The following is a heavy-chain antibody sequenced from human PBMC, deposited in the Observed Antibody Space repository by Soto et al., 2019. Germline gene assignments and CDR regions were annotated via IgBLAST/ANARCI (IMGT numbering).Heavy chain of an antibody. CDR1: GFTVSSNY. V-gene: IGHV3-66*01. CDR3: ARVSVTTVNFDY. J-gene: IGHJ4*02. Sequence: GGPLRLSCAASGFTVSSNYMSWVSQATGKGLEWVSVIYSGGSTYYADSVKGRFTISRDNSKNTLYLQMNSLRAEDTAVYYCARVSVTTVNFDYWGQGTLVTVSS. D-gene: IGHD4-17*01. CDR2: IYSGGST.